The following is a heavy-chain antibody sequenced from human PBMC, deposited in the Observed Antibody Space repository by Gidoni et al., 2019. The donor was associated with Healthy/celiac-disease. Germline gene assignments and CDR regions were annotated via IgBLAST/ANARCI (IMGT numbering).Heavy chain of an antibody. V-gene: IGHV4-59*08. D-gene: IGHD3-3*01. J-gene: IGHJ5*02. Sequence: QVQLQESGPGLVKPSETLSLTCTVPGGSISSYYWSWIRQPPGKGLEWIGYIYYSGSTNYNPSLKSRVTISVDTAKNQFSLKLSSVTAADTAVYYCARRILRHRGFDPWGQGTLVTVSS. CDR2: IYYSGST. CDR1: GGSISSYY. CDR3: ARRILRHRGFDP.